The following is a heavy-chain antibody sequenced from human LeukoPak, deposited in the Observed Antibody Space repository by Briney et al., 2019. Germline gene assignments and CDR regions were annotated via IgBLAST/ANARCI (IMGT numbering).Heavy chain of an antibody. CDR3: AKDWTPHNRVYDCLDA. J-gene: IGHJ5*02. CDR2: IGSGADL. V-gene: IGHV3-23*01. Sequence: GGSLRRSCVGSGFAFGVHAMSWVREAPGKGPEWVATIGSGADLFYAESVKGRFTISRDDPRNTVWLQMNSLRSEDTALYYCAKDWTPHNRVYDCLDAWGQGTQVNASS. D-gene: IGHD3-16*01. CDR1: GFAFGVHA.